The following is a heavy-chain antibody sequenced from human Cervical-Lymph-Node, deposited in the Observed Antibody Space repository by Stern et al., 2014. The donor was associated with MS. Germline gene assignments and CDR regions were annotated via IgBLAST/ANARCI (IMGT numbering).Heavy chain of an antibody. CDR2: INPVDGRT. V-gene: IGHV1-2*02. D-gene: IGHD4-17*01. J-gene: IGHJ6*02. Sequence: QVQLVQSGSEVKKPGASVKVSCKASGYTFTDYYLHWVRQAPGQGLEWMGWINPVDGRTNGAQKFQGRVTMTRDTAISAAYMELSRLTSDDTAVYYCARTKTVTTYYGMDVWGQGTTVTVSS. CDR1: GYTFTDYY. CDR3: ARTKTVTTYYGMDV.